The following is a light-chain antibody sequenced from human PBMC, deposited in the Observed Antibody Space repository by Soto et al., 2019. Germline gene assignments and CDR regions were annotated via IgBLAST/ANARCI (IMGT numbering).Light chain of an antibody. Sequence: QSVLTQPPSVSGAPGQRVTISCTGSSSNIGAGYDVHWYQQLPGTAPKLLIYGNSNRPSGVPDRFSGSKSGTSASLAITGLQAENEAYNYSQSNDSNLLALYVSGPGTK. J-gene: IGLJ1*01. V-gene: IGLV1-40*01. CDR2: GNS. CDR1: SSNIGAGYD. CDR3: QSNDSNLLALYV.